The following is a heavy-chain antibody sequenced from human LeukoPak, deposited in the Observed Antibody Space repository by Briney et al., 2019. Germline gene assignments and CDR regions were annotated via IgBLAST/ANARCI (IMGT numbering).Heavy chain of an antibody. CDR1: GGSISSGGYY. CDR2: IYYSGST. D-gene: IGHD5-24*01. V-gene: IGHV4-31*03. Sequence: PSQTLSLTCTVSGGSISSGGYYWSWIRRHPGKGLEWIGYIYYSGSTYYNPSLKSRVTISVDTSKNEFSLKLSSATAADTAVYYCARADGYSWDYWGPGTLVTVSS. CDR3: ARADGYSWDY. J-gene: IGHJ4*02.